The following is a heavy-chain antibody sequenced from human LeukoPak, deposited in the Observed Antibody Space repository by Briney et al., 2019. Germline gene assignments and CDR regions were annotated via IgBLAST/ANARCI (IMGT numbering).Heavy chain of an antibody. D-gene: IGHD2-21*02. CDR2: IWFDGTKK. Sequence: GGSLRLSCAASGFIFSSYGMHWVRQAPGKGLEWVAVIWFDGTKKYSPDSVKGRVTISRDNSKNTLYLQMNSLRVGDTAVYYCARAFGDNVSSAPLIDYWGQGTLVTVSS. CDR3: ARAFGDNVSSAPLIDY. CDR1: GFIFSSYG. J-gene: IGHJ4*02. V-gene: IGHV3-33*01.